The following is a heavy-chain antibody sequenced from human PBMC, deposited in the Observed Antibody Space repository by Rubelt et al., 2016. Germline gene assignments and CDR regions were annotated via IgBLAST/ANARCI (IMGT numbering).Heavy chain of an antibody. CDR3: ARDRPGDHHDI. CDR1: GGSFSGYY. J-gene: IGHJ3*02. D-gene: IGHD7-27*01. CDR2: IYHSGST. V-gene: IGHV4-34*01. Sequence: QVQLQQWGAGLLKPSETLSLTCAVYGGSFSGYYWSWIRQPPGEGLEWIGSIYHSGSTYYNPSLKSRVTISVDTSKNQVSLKLSSVTAADTAVYYCARDRPGDHHDIWGQGTMVTVSS.